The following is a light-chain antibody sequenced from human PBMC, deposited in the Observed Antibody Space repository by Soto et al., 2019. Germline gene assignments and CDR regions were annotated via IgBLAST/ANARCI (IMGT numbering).Light chain of an antibody. CDR1: SRDVGGYNY. V-gene: IGLV2-14*01. CDR3: SSYTSSSTREV. J-gene: IGLJ2*01. Sequence: QSALTEPASVSGSPGQSITISCTGTSRDVGGYNYVSWYQQHPGKAPKLMIYDVSNRPSGVSNRFSGSKSGNTASLTISGLQAEDEADYYCSSYTSSSTREVFGGGTKVTVL. CDR2: DVS.